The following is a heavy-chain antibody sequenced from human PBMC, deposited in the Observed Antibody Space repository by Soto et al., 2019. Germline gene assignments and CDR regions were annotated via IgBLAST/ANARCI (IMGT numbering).Heavy chain of an antibody. V-gene: IGHV3-23*01. D-gene: IGHD3-3*01. CDR3: ARAWSGSSGYYYYGMDV. CDR2: ISGNGDST. Sequence: GGSLRLSCAASGLTFSSYAISWVRQAPGKGLDWVSAISGNGDSTYYADSVKGRFTISRDNSKNTLYLQMNSLRAEDTAVYYCARAWSGSSGYYYYGMDVPGQATTVTVSS. CDR1: GLTFSSYA. J-gene: IGHJ6*02.